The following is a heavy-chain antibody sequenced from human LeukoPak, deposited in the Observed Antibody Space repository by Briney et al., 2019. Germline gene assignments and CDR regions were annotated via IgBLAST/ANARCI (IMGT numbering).Heavy chain of an antibody. CDR2: IYYSGST. CDR3: AKVRDCSGGSCYGDYYYYMDV. Sequence: PSEPLSLTCTVSGDSFISYYWSWIRQPPGKGLEWIGYIYYSGSTKYNPPLKSRVPISVDTSKNQFSLKLSSVTAADTAVYYCAKVRDCSGGSCYGDYYYYMDVWGKGTTVTVSS. V-gene: IGHV4-59*12. CDR1: GDSFISYY. D-gene: IGHD2-15*01. J-gene: IGHJ6*03.